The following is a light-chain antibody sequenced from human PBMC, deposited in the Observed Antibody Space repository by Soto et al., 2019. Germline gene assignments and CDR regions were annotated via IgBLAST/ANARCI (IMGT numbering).Light chain of an antibody. V-gene: IGKV3-20*01. CDR3: QQYGSSPIT. Sequence: EIVLTQSPGTLSLSPGERAALSCRASQSVSRSYLAWYQQKPGQATRLLIYGASSRATGIPDRVSGSGSGTDFTLTISRLEPEDFAVYYGQQYGSSPITFGQGTRLEIK. J-gene: IGKJ5*01. CDR2: GAS. CDR1: QSVSRSY.